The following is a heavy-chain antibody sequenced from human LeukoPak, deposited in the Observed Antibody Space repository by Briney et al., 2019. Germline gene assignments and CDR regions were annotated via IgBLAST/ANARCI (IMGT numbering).Heavy chain of an antibody. D-gene: IGHD6-6*01. CDR2: INPNSGDT. V-gene: IGHV1-2*02. Sequence: ASVKVSCKASGYTFTGYYMHWVRQSPGQGLEWMGWINPNSGDTNYAQKFQGRFTMTRDTSISTAYMELSRLISDDTAVYYCASGPSDLGSSSQYWGQGTLVTVSS. CDR3: ASGPSDLGSSSQY. J-gene: IGHJ4*02. CDR1: GYTFTGYY.